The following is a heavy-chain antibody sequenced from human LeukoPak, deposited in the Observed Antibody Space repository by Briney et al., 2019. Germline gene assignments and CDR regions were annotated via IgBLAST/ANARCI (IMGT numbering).Heavy chain of an antibody. CDR2: ISYDGSTK. Sequence: PGGSLRLSCAASGXSFSRYAMHWVRQAPGKGLEWVAVISYDGSTKYDADSVKGRFTISRDNSKNTLYLQVNSLRADDTAVYYCARDMRDSAQLRYFYGCEFDYWGQGTLVTVSS. D-gene: IGHD3-9*01. J-gene: IGHJ4*02. CDR3: ARDMRDSAQLRYFYGCEFDY. V-gene: IGHV3-30-3*01. CDR1: GXSFSRYA.